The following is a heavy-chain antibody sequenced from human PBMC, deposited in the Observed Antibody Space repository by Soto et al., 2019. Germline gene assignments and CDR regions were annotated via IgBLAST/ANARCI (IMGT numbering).Heavy chain of an antibody. V-gene: IGHV3-23*01. D-gene: IGHD3-22*01. Sequence: GSLRLSCAASGFTFSSYAMSWVRQAPGKGLEWVSAISGSGGSTYYADSVKGRFTISRDNSKNTLYLQMNSLRAEDTAVYYCAKSTVPSSGQNGVYWGQGTLVTVSS. CDR1: GFTFSSYA. J-gene: IGHJ4*01. CDR2: ISGSGGST. CDR3: AKSTVPSSGQNGVY.